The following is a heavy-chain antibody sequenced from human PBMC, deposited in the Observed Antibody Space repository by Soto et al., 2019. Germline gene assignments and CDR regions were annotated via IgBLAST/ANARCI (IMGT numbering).Heavy chain of an antibody. V-gene: IGHV1-69*13. D-gene: IGHD6-19*01. CDR3: ARDETVVGSSPLVYYYYGMDV. CDR1: GGTFSSYA. J-gene: IGHJ6*02. CDR2: IIPIFGTA. Sequence: SVKVSSKASGGTFSSYAISWVRQAPGQGLEWMGGIIPIFGTANYAQKFQGRVTITADESTSTAYMELSSLRSEDTAVYYCARDETVVGSSPLVYYYYGMDVWGQGTTVTVSS.